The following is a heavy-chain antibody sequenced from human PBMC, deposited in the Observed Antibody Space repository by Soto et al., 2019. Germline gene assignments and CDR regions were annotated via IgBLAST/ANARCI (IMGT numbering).Heavy chain of an antibody. V-gene: IGHV3-23*01. CDR1: GFIFENFG. Sequence: GGSLRLSCAASGFIFENFGMSWVRQAPGKGLEWISSISGSGFKKYYADSVKGRFTISRDNSKNTLYLQMNSLRAEDTAVYYCEKDLRGSLSRFDPWGQGTLVTVS. D-gene: IGHD3-10*01. J-gene: IGHJ5*02. CDR3: EKDLRGSLSRFDP. CDR2: ISGSGFKK.